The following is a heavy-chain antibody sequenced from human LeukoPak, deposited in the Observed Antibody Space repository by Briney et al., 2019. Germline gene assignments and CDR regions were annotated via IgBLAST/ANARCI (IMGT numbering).Heavy chain of an antibody. CDR2: IYYSGST. V-gene: IGHV4-39*01. J-gene: IGHJ4*02. D-gene: IGHD3-22*01. Sequence: PSETLSLTCTVSGGSISSYYWGWIRQPPGKGLEWIGSIYYSGSTYYNPSLKRRVTISIDTSKNQFSLKLSSVTAADTAVYYCARRDDSSGYHKIFDYWGPGTLVTVSS. CDR3: ARRDDSSGYHKIFDY. CDR1: GGSISSYY.